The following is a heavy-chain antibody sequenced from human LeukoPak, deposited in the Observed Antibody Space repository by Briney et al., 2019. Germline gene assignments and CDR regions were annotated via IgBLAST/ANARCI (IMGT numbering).Heavy chain of an antibody. D-gene: IGHD6-13*01. Sequence: PSETLSLTCTVSRASISSGDYYWNWIRQPAGKGLEWIGRIYTHGTTSYNPALKSRVTISIDTSKNQFSLKLSPVTAADTAVYYCAREGSSSWYKGRKVDYFDYWGQGTLVTVSS. CDR1: RASISSGDYY. CDR2: IYTHGTT. J-gene: IGHJ4*02. CDR3: AREGSSSWYKGRKVDYFDY. V-gene: IGHV4-61*02.